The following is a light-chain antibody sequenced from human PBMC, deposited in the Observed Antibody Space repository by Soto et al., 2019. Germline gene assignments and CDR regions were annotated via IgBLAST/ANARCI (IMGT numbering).Light chain of an antibody. Sequence: DIQLTQSPSFLSASVGDRVTITCRASQGISSYLAWYQHKPGNAPKLLIYAASTVQSGVPSRFSSSGSGTEFTATISSLHAEDFATYYCQQLNSYPWTFGQGTKVEIK. CDR1: QGISSY. CDR3: QQLNSYPWT. CDR2: AAS. V-gene: IGKV1-9*01. J-gene: IGKJ1*01.